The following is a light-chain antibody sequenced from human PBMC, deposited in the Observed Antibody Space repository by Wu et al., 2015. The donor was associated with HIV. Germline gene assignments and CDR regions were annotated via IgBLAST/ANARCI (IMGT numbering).Light chain of an antibody. Sequence: DIQMTQSPSTLSASVGDRVTITCRASQSIGSWLAWYQQKPGKAPKLLIYKASSLESGVPSGFGGSGSGTEFTLTISSLQPDDFATYYCQQYHTYWTFGQGTKVEIK. CDR2: KAS. J-gene: IGKJ1*01. CDR1: QSIGSW. V-gene: IGKV1-5*03. CDR3: QQYHTYWT.